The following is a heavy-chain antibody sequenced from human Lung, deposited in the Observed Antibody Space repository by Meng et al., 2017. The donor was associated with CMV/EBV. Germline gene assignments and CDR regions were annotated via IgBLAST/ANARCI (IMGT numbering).Heavy chain of an antibody. CDR3: AHLKVAGPCDY. CDR2: IYWDDDE. CDR1: GFSLTTSGVG. V-gene: IGHV2-5*02. J-gene: IGHJ4*02. Sequence: QITLKESGPTLVTPTQPLTLTCTFSGFSLTTSGVGVGWIRQPPGKALEWLAVIYWDDDERYSPSLMSRLTITKATSKNHVVLTMTNMDPVDTATYYCAHLKVAGPCDYWRQGTLVTVSA. D-gene: IGHD6-19*01.